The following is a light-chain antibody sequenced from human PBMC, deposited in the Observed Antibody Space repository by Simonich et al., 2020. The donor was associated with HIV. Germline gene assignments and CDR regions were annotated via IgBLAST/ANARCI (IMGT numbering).Light chain of an antibody. CDR2: AAS. CDR3: QQYNNWPPLT. Sequence: EIVLTQSPATLSVSPGDRATLSCRASQRVTTNLAWYQQKPGQAPRLLLYAASTRATVIPARFSGSGSGTEFTLTISSTQSEDFAVYYCQQYNNWPPLTFGGGTKVEIK. J-gene: IGKJ4*01. CDR1: QRVTTN. V-gene: IGKV3-15*01.